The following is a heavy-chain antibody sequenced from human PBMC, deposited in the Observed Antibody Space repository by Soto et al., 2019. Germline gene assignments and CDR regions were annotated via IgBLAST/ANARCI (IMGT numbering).Heavy chain of an antibody. CDR1: GFTFNTYG. V-gene: IGHV3-33*01. D-gene: IGHD2-15*01. Sequence: GGSLRLSCAASGFTFNTYGMHWARQAPGKGLEWVAVIWYDGSYKYYADSVKGRFTISRDNSKNTMYLQMNSLRVEDTAVYFCARIDCTGGSCRPYAYYDMDVWGQGTTVTVSS. CDR3: ARIDCTGGSCRPYAYYDMDV. J-gene: IGHJ6*02. CDR2: IWYDGSYK.